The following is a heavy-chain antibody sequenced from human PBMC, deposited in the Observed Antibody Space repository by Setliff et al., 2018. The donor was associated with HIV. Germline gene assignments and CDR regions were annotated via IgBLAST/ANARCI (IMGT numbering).Heavy chain of an antibody. V-gene: IGHV1-8*03. CDR3: ARDRYYDYVWGSLLGYYYGMDV. J-gene: IGHJ6*02. D-gene: IGHD3-16*01. CDR1: GYTFTSYD. Sequence: ASVKVSCQASGYTFTSYDINWVRPATGQGLEWMGWMNPNSGNTGYAQKFQGRVTTTRNTSISTAYMELSRMRSEDTAVYYCARDRYYDYVWGSLLGYYYGMDVWGQGTTVTVSS. CDR2: MNPNSGNT.